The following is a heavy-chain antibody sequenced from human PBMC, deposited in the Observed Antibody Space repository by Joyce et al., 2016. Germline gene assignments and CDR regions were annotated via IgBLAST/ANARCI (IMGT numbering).Heavy chain of an antibody. CDR1: GYTFTSFW. CDR3: VRPPGRVYFFDY. J-gene: IGHJ4*02. V-gene: IGHV5-51*01. Sequence: EVQLVQSGAEVKKPGEPLKISCQGSGYTFTSFWIGWVRQVPGKGLEWLGIICPGDSDTRYSPSFEDQVTISADKSLNTAYVQWNSLKASDTAMYYCVRPPGRVYFFDYWGQGTLVTVSS. CDR2: ICPGDSDT. D-gene: IGHD1-26*01.